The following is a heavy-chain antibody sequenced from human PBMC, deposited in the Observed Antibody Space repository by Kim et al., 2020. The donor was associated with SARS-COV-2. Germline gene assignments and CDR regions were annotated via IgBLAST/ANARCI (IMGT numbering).Heavy chain of an antibody. V-gene: IGHV3-21*01. D-gene: IGHD2-21*02. J-gene: IGHJ6*02. CDR1: GFTFSSYS. CDR3: ARDGGDFRGASYYYGMDV. CDR2: ISSSSSYI. Sequence: GGSLRLSCAASGFTFSSYSMNWVRQAPGKGLEWVSSISSSSSYIYYADSVKGRFTISRDNAKNSLYLQMNSLRAEDTAVYYCARDGGDFRGASYYYGMDVWGQGTTVTVSS.